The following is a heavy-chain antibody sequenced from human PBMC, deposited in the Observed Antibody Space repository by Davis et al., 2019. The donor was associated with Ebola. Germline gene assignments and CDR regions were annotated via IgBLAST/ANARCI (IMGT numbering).Heavy chain of an antibody. CDR2: IYYSGST. D-gene: IGHD4-17*01. V-gene: IGHV4-59*01. Sequence: ESLKISCAASGFTFSGSAMHWVRQPPGKGLEWIGSIYYSGSTNYNPSLKSRVTISVDTSKNQFSLKLSSVTAADTAVYYCARGDYGDYNDYWGQGTLVTVSS. CDR3: ARGDYGDYNDY. J-gene: IGHJ4*02. CDR1: GFTFSGSA.